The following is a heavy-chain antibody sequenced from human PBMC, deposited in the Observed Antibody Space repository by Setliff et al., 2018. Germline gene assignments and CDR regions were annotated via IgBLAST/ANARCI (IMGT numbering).Heavy chain of an antibody. CDR3: AKDLLVSGSYYYYYYMDV. CDR2: ISSISSSTI. J-gene: IGHJ6*03. Sequence: LRLSCAASGFNFMNYGMNWVRQAPGEGLEWVSYISSISSSTIYYADSVKGRFNISRDNSKNTLYLQMNSLRAEDTAVYYCAKDLLVSGSYYYYYYMDVWGKGTTVTVSS. CDR1: GFNFMNYG. V-gene: IGHV3-48*01. D-gene: IGHD1-26*01.